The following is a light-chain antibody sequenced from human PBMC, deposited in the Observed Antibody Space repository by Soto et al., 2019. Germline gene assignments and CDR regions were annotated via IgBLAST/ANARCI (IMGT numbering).Light chain of an antibody. CDR1: QSISSW. CDR3: QQYNRYRWT. V-gene: IGKV1-5*01. J-gene: IGKJ1*01. CDR2: DAS. Sequence: DIQMTQSPSTLSASVGDRVTITCRASQSISSWLAWYQQKPGKAPKLLIYDASSLESGVPSRFSGSGSGTEFTLTISSLQPDDFATYYCQQYNRYRWTFGQGTKVDIK.